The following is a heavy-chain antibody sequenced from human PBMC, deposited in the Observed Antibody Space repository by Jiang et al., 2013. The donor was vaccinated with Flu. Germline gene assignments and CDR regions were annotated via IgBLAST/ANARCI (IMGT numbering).Heavy chain of an antibody. V-gene: IGHV6-1*01. CDR3: ARGLHIIGGVWYFDL. Sequence: SGDTVSNNIASWDWIRQSPSRGLEWLGRTHYRSKWDSDYAVSVKSRISINADTSKNQFSLQLNSVTPEDTAVYYCARGLHIIGGVWYFDLWGRGTVVTVSS. CDR1: GDTVSNNIAS. J-gene: IGHJ2*01. D-gene: IGHD3-16*01. CDR2: THYRSKWDS.